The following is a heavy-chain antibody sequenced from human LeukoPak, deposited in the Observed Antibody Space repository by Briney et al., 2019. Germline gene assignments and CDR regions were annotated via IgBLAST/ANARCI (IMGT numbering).Heavy chain of an antibody. CDR2: MSFDGSNQ. CDR1: GFTFSSYA. V-gene: IGHV3-30*04. Sequence: AGGSLRLSCAASGFTFSSYAMHWVRQAPGKGLEWVAVMSFDGSNQYYADSVKGRFTISRDTSKNTLFLQMDSLRAEDTALYYCARARERTTDVIGTDYLDYWGQGTLVMVSS. CDR3: ARARERTTDVIGTDYLDY. D-gene: IGHD4-11*01. J-gene: IGHJ4*02.